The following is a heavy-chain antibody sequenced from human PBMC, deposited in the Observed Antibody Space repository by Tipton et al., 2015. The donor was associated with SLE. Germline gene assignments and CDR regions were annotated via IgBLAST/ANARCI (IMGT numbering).Heavy chain of an antibody. CDR3: ARDLPGVTTGQFDY. CDR2: IHTSGNI. CDR1: GYSISEGYY. J-gene: IGHJ4*02. Sequence: TLSLTCTVSGYSISEGYYWGWIRQPPGKGLEWIGRIHTSGNINYNPSLKSRVTMSLDTSKNQFSLRLSSVTAADTAVYYCARDLPGVTTGQFDYWGQGTLVTVSS. D-gene: IGHD4-11*01. V-gene: IGHV4-38-2*02.